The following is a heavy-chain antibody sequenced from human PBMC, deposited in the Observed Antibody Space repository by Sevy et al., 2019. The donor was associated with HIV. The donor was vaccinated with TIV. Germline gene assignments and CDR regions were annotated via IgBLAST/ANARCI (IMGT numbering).Heavy chain of an antibody. D-gene: IGHD1-26*01. Sequence: ASVKVSCKASGYNFNNYYIHWVRQAPGQGLQWMGVINPTSSSTYYPPKFQGRVTMTRDTSTSTVSLDLSSLRSVDTAVYYCARGDGTGRCFDPWGQGTLVTVSS. CDR1: GYNFNNYY. CDR3: ARGDGTGRCFDP. CDR2: INPTSSST. V-gene: IGHV1-46*02. J-gene: IGHJ5*02.